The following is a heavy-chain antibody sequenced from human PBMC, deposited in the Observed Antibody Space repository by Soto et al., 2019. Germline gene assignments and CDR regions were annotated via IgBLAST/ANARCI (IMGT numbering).Heavy chain of an antibody. J-gene: IGHJ4*02. CDR1: GFTFSSYA. V-gene: IGHV3-23*01. CDR3: AKTGSGSYYLGYYFDY. CDR2: NSGSGGST. Sequence: EVQLLESGGGLVQPGGSLRLSCAASGFTFSSYAMSWVRQAPGKGLEWVSANSGSGGSTYYADSVKGRFTISRDNSKNTVYLQMNSLRAEDTAVYYCAKTGSGSYYLGYYFDYWGQGTLVTVSS. D-gene: IGHD3-10*01.